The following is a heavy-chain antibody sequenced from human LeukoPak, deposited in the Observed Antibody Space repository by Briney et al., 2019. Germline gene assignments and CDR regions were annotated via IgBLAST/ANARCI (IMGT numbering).Heavy chain of an antibody. Sequence: GSLRLSCAASGFIFSHYGMSWVRQAPGKGLEWIGEINHSGSTNYNPSLKSRVTISVDTSKNQFSLKLSSVTAADTAVYYCARGRTYYDFWSGYYSIYYFDYWGQGTLVTVSS. V-gene: IGHV4-34*01. CDR3: ARGRTYYDFWSGYYSIYYFDY. J-gene: IGHJ4*02. CDR1: GFIFSHYG. CDR2: INHSGST. D-gene: IGHD3-3*01.